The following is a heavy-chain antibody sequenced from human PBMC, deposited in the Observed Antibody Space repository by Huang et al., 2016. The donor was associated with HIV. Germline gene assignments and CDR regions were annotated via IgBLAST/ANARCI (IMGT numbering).Heavy chain of an antibody. J-gene: IGHJ4*02. D-gene: IGHD5-18*01. CDR2: IYYSGST. V-gene: IGHV4-39*01. Sequence: QLQLQESGPGLVKPSETLSLTCTVSGGSISSSSYYWGWIRQPPGKGLEWIGSIYYSGSTDYHPSLKSRVTISVDTSKNQFSLKLSSVTAADTAVYYCGKGYSYRVWDYWGQGTLVTVSS. CDR3: GKGYSYRVWDY. CDR1: GGSISSSSYY.